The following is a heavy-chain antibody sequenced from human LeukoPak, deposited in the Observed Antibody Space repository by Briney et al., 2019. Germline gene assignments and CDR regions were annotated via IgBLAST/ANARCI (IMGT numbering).Heavy chain of an antibody. D-gene: IGHD3-9*01. CDR2: IKQDGSEK. CDR1: GFTLSTYW. V-gene: IGHV3-7*03. J-gene: IGHJ4*02. CDR3: ARYDLFTRPQDY. Sequence: GGSLRLSCAASGFTLSTYWMNWVRQAPGKGLEWVATIKQDGSEKYYVDSVKGRFTISRDNAKNSLYLQMNSLRAEDTAIYYCARYDLFTRPQDYWGQGTLVTVSS.